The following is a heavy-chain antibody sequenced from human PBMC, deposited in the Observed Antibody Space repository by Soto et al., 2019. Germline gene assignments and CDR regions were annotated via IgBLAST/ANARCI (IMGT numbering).Heavy chain of an antibody. CDR2: IRYDGVGA. J-gene: IGHJ6*02. V-gene: IGHV3-74*01. CDR3: TSVGANCMDV. CDR1: GFTFSAYW. Sequence: GGSLRLSCAASGFTFSAYWMHCGRQAPGKGLEWVSRIRYDGVGANYAASVQGRFSISRDNVKQMLYLEMTSLRPEDTAVYYCTSVGANCMDVWGQGTKLTVSS. D-gene: IGHD1-26*01.